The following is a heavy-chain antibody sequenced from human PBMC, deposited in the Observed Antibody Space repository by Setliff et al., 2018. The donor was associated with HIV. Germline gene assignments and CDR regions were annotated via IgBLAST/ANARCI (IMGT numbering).Heavy chain of an antibody. D-gene: IGHD6-19*01. CDR3: ARPRRVRSRAWYWFDI. V-gene: IGHV4-4*08. CDR1: GAPISSYY. Sequence: PSETLSLTCKVSGAPISSYYWNWIRQPPGKGLEWIGYIYSSGSIIYNPSLKSRVTMSVDSSKNQFSLNLFSVTAADTAVYYCARPRRVRSRAWYWFDIWGQGTLVTVSS. CDR2: IYSSGSI. J-gene: IGHJ5*02.